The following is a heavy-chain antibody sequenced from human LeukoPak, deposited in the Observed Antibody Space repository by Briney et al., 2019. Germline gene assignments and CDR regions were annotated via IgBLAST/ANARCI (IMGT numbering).Heavy chain of an antibody. CDR1: GLTFSSYE. J-gene: IGHJ3*02. D-gene: IGHD3-10*01. V-gene: IGHV3-48*03. CDR3: ARDRPLLWFGESDAFDI. CDR2: ISSSGSTI. Sequence: GGSLRLSCAASGLTFSSYEMNWVRQAPGKGLEWVSYISSSGSTIYYADSVKGRFTISRDNAKNSLYLQMNSLRAEDTAVYYCARDRPLLWFGESDAFDIWGQGTMVTVSS.